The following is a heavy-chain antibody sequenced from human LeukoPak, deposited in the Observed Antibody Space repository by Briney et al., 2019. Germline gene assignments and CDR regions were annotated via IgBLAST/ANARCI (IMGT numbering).Heavy chain of an antibody. J-gene: IGHJ3*02. CDR3: ARVWSSSSFAFDI. CDR2: IHYSGST. Sequence: SETLSLTCSVSDDSIRSYYWIWIRQPPGKGLEWIGYIHYSGSTNYNPSLKSRVTISVDTSKNQFSLKLSSVTAADTAVYYCARVWSSSSFAFDIWGQGTMVTVSS. V-gene: IGHV4-59*01. D-gene: IGHD6-6*01. CDR1: DDSIRSYY.